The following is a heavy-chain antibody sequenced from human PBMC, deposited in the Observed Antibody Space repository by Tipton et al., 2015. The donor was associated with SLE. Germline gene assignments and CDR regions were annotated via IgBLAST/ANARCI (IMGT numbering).Heavy chain of an antibody. CDR1: GVSISGSSYY. CDR3: ARGRGSMGLDS. CDR2: ITNSGNT. D-gene: IGHD2/OR15-2a*01. J-gene: IGHJ5*01. Sequence: TLSLTCTVSGVSISGSSYYWDWIRQPPGKGPEWIGRITNSGNTYYTPSFQSRVTMSVDTSKNHFSLKLSSVTAADTAVYYCARGRGSMGLDSWGLGTLVTVSS. V-gene: IGHV4-39*02.